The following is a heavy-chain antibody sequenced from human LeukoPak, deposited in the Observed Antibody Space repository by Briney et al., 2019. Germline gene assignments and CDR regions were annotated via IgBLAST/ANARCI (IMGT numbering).Heavy chain of an antibody. CDR2: ISSSSSYI. J-gene: IGHJ3*02. CDR1: GFTFSSYA. CDR3: ARMGDSSPSGAFDI. Sequence: GGSLRLSCAASGFTFSSYAMSWVRQAPGKGLEWVSSISSSSSYIYYADSVKGRFTISRDNAKNSLYLQMNSLRAEGTAVYYCARMGDSSPSGAFDIWGQGTMVTVSS. V-gene: IGHV3-21*01. D-gene: IGHD3-22*01.